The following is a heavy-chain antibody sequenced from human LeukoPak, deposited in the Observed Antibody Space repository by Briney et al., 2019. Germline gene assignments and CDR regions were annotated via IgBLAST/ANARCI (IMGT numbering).Heavy chain of an antibody. D-gene: IGHD2-15*01. J-gene: IGHJ4*02. CDR3: ARRLSGAFDN. CDR1: GGSISSSSYY. V-gene: IGHV4-39*01. CDR2: IYYSGST. Sequence: PSETLSLTCTVSGGSISSSSYYWGWIRQPPGKGLEWIGSIYYSGSTYYNPSLKSRVTISVGTSKNQFSLKVSSVTAADMAVYYCARRLSGAFDNWGQGTLVTVSS.